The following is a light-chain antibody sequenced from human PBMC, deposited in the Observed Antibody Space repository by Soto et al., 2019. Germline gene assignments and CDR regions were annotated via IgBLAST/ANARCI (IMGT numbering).Light chain of an antibody. CDR2: DAS. J-gene: IGKJ2*01. Sequence: DIQMTQSPSTLSASVGDRVTITCRASQSISSWVAWYQQKPGKAPKLLIYDASSLESGVPSRFSVSGSGTEFTLPISSLQPDDFAPYYCQQYNSYSPYTFCQGTKLEIK. V-gene: IGKV1-5*01. CDR1: QSISSW. CDR3: QQYNSYSPYT.